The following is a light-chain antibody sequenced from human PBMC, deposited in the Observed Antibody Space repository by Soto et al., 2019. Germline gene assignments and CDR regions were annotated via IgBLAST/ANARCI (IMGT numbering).Light chain of an antibody. CDR1: SSNGGRKP. J-gene: IGLJ1*01. CDR3: AAWDDRLSGYV. V-gene: IGLV1-44*01. Sequence: QPVLTQPHSASETPGQMVTISYSGTSSNGGRKPVTWYQQLPGTAPKLLIHSNDQRPSGVPDRFSGSKSGTSASLAISGLQSEDGADYYCAAWDDRLSGYVFGTGTKVTVL. CDR2: SND.